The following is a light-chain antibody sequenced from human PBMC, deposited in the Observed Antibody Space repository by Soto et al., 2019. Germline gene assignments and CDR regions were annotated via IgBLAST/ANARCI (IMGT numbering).Light chain of an antibody. CDR2: KAS. Sequence: DIQMTQSPSTLSGSVGDRVTITCRASQTISSWLAWYQQKPGKAPKLLIYKASTLKSGVPSRFIGSGSGTEFTLTISSLQPDAFSTYYCQNYNSYAEAFGQGTKVEIK. V-gene: IGKV1-5*03. J-gene: IGKJ1*01. CDR3: QNYNSYAEA. CDR1: QTISSW.